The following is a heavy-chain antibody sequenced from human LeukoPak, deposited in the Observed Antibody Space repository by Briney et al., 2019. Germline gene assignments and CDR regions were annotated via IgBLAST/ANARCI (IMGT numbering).Heavy chain of an antibody. CDR3: ARRPSYGDSEAFDY. V-gene: IGHV4-39*01. D-gene: IGHD4-17*01. Sequence: SETLSLTCTVSGGSISSSSYYWGWIRQPPGKGLEWIGSIYYSGSTYYNPSLKSRVTISVDTSKNQFSLKLSSVTAADTAVYYCARRPSYGDSEAFDYWGKGTLVTVSS. CDR1: GGSISSSSYY. J-gene: IGHJ4*02. CDR2: IYYSGST.